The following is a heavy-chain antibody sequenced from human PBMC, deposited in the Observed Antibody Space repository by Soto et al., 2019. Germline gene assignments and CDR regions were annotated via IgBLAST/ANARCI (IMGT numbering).Heavy chain of an antibody. V-gene: IGHV1-69*01. CDR2: IIPIFGTA. CDR1: GGTFSSYA. J-gene: IGHJ6*02. Sequence: QVQLVQSGAEVKKPGSSVKVSCKASGGTFSSYAISWVRQAPGQGLEWMGGIIPIFGTANYAQKFQGRVTITADESTSTAYMELSSLRSEDTAVYYCARRRHWSSTSCAPYYDYGMDVWGQGTTVTVSS. CDR3: ARRRHWSSTSCAPYYDYGMDV. D-gene: IGHD2-2*01.